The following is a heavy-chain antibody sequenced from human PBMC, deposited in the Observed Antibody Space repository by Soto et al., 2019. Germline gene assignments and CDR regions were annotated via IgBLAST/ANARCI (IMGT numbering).Heavy chain of an antibody. CDR3: ARLICKSFD. Sequence: PRLSCAASGFTFDDYTVNWFRQAPGKGLEWVAFIRSKAFREATHFAASVKGRFTISRDDSKNSLYLQMNSLKTEDTAVYFCARLICKSFD. J-gene: IGHJ5*02. CDR2: IRSKAFREAT. V-gene: IGHV3-49*03. CDR1: GFTFDDYT.